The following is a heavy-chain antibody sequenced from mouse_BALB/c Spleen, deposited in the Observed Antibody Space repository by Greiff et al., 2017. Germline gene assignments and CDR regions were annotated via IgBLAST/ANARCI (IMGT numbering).Heavy chain of an antibody. D-gene: IGHD2-4*01. Sequence: EVKLVESGGGLVKPGGSLKLSCAASGFTFSDYYMYWVRQTPEKRLEWVATISDGGSYTYYPDSVKGRFPISRDNAKNNLYLQMSSLKSEDTAMYYCARAYDYDEGVRAWFAYWGQGTLVTVSA. V-gene: IGHV5-4*02. CDR2: ISDGGSYT. J-gene: IGHJ3*01. CDR3: ARAYDYDEGVRAWFAY. CDR1: GFTFSDYY.